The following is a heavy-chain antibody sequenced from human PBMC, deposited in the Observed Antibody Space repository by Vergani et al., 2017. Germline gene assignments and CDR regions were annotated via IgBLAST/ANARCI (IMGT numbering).Heavy chain of an antibody. CDR3: ARGIDYYGSGRYAFDI. CDR1: GYTFTSYY. D-gene: IGHD3-10*01. V-gene: IGHV1-46*03. CDR2: TNPSGGST. J-gene: IGHJ3*02. Sequence: QVQLVQSGAEVKKPGASVKVSCKASGYTFTSYYMHWVRQAPGQGLEWMGITNPSGGSTSYAQKFQGRVTMTRDTSTSTVYMELSSLRSEDTAVYYCARGIDYYGSGRYAFDIWGQGTMVTVSS.